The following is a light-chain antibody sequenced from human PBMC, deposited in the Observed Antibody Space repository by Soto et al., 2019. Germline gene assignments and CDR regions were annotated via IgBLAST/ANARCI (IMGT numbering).Light chain of an antibody. CDR1: SSDVGGYKY. V-gene: IGLV2-14*01. CDR2: EVS. J-gene: IGLJ3*02. CDR3: SSYTSSSTGV. Sequence: QSALTQPASVSGSPGQSITISCTGTSSDVGGYKYVSWYQQHPGKAPKLIIYEVSDRPSGVSNRFSGSKSGNTASLTISGLQAEDEGDYYCSSYTSSSTGVFGGGTQLTVL.